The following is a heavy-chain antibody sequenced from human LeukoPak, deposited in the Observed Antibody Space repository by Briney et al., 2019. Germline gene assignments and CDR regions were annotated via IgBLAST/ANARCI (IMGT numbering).Heavy chain of an antibody. D-gene: IGHD6-13*01. CDR1: GFAFSNYW. CDR3: ARGIGAGSNWFDS. V-gene: IGHV3-74*01. CDR2: INSDGSSS. J-gene: IGHJ5*01. Sequence: GGSLRLSCAASGFAFSNYWMHWVRPAPGKGRAWVSLINSDGSSSIYPDSVQGRFAISRDNAKNTLYLQMNSLRAEDTAVYYCARGIGAGSNWFDSWGQGTRVTVSA.